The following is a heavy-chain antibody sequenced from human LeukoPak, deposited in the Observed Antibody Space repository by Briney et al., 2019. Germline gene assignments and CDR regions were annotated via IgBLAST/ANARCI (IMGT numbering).Heavy chain of an antibody. Sequence: SETLSLTCTVSGYSISSTYYWGWIRQPPGKGLEWIASLYHRGSTYYNPSLRSRVTIAVDTSKNQSSLKLNSVSAADTAVYYCARAIGTSPVYDSSGYYFDYWGQGTLVTVSS. J-gene: IGHJ4*02. D-gene: IGHD3-22*01. V-gene: IGHV4-38-2*02. CDR1: GYSISSTYY. CDR2: LYHRGST. CDR3: ARAIGTSPVYDSSGYYFDY.